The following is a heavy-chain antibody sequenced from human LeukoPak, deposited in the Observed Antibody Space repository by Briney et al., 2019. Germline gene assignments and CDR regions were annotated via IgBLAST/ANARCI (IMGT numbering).Heavy chain of an antibody. CDR1: GGSISSYY. J-gene: IGHJ4*02. CDR2: IYYSGST. D-gene: IGHD3-22*01. CDR3: AREVNYYDSSGFDY. Sequence: SETLSLTCTVSGGSISSYYWTWIRQPPGKGLEWIGYIYYSGSTNYNPSLKSRTTISVDTSKNQFSLKLSSVTAADTAFYYCAREVNYYDSSGFDYWGQGTLVTVSP. V-gene: IGHV4-59*01.